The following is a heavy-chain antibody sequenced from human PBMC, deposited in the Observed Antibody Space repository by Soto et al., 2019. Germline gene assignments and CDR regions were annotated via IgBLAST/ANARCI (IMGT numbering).Heavy chain of an antibody. Sequence: SVKVSCKASGGTFSSYAISWVRQAPGQGLEWMGGIIPIFGTANYAQKFQGIVTITADESTSTAYMELSSLRSEDTAVYYCVIDWTGSKVPRGVFFDYWGQGTLVTVSS. V-gene: IGHV1-69*13. CDR1: GGTFSSYA. D-gene: IGHD2-2*01. CDR2: IIPIFGTA. CDR3: VIDWTGSKVPRGVFFDY. J-gene: IGHJ4*02.